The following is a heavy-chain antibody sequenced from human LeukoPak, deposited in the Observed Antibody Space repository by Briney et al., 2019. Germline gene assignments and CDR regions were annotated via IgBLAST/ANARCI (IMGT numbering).Heavy chain of an antibody. CDR3: ARDRASSSSPYYYYCYGIDV. CDR1: GGTFSSYA. J-gene: IGHJ6*04. D-gene: IGHD6-13*01. V-gene: IGHV1-69*06. CDR2: IIPIFGTA. Sequence: SVKVSCKASGGTFSSYAISWVRQAPGQGLEWMGGIIPIFGTAKYAQKFQGRVTITADKSTSTAYMELSSLRSEDTAVYYCARDRASSSSPYYYYCYGIDVWGKGTTVTVSS.